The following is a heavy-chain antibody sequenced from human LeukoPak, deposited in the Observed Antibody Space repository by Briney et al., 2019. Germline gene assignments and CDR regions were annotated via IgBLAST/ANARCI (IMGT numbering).Heavy chain of an antibody. CDR1: GFTFRSYA. CDR2: ISGSGGST. V-gene: IGHV3-23*01. CDR3: ARIGNYYFDY. Sequence: GGSLRLSCAASGFTFRSYAMSWVRQAPGKGLEWVSAISGSGGSTYYADSVKGRFTISRDNSKNTLSLQMNSLRAEDTAVYYCARIGNYYFDYWGQGTLVTVSS. D-gene: IGHD1-1*01. J-gene: IGHJ4*02.